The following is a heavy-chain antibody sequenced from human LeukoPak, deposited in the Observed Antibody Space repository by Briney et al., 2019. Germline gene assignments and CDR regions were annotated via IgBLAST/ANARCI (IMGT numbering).Heavy chain of an antibody. V-gene: IGHV4-34*01. CDR2: INHSGST. Sequence: MTSETLSLTCAVYGGSFSGYYWSWIRQPPGKGLEWIGEINHSGSTNYNPSLKSRVTISVDTSKNQFSLRLSSVTAADTAVYYCARRGSSGYYPWGQGTLVTVSS. D-gene: IGHD3-22*01. J-gene: IGHJ5*02. CDR1: GGSFSGYY. CDR3: ARRGSSGYYP.